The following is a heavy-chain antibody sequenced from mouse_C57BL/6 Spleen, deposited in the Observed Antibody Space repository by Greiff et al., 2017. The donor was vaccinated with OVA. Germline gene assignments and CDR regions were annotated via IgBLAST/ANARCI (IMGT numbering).Heavy chain of an antibody. CDR3: ARSTGTGPFAY. D-gene: IGHD4-1*02. J-gene: IGHJ3*01. CDR1: GFTFTDYY. CDR2: IRNKANGYTT. V-gene: IGHV7-3*01. Sequence: EVKLMESGGGLVQPGGSLSLSCAASGFTFTDYYMSWVRQPPGKALEWLGFIRNKANGYTTEYSVSVKGRFTISRDNSQSILYRQMNALTAEYSATYYCARSTGTGPFAYWGQGTLVTVAA.